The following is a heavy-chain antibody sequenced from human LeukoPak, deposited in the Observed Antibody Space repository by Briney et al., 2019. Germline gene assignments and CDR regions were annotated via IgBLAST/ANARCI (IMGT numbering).Heavy chain of an antibody. CDR1: GGSTSGSNYY. J-gene: IGHJ4*02. CDR3: APGSTSTGYYHY. Sequence: SETLSLTCTVSGGSTSGSNYYWAWIRQPPGKGLEWIASIYYRGDTYYSPSLKSRVTISVDTSKNQFSLKMTSVTAADTAVYYCAPGSTSTGYYHYWGQGTLVTVSS. CDR2: IYYRGDT. D-gene: IGHD3-22*01. V-gene: IGHV4-39*01.